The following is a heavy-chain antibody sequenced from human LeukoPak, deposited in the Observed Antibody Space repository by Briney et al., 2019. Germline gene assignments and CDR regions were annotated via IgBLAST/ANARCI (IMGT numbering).Heavy chain of an antibody. CDR1: GYTFTSYY. Sequence: ASVKVSCKASGYTFTSYYMHWVRQAPGQGLEWMGIINPSGGSTSYAQKFQGRVTMTRDTSTSTVYVELSSLRSEDTAVYYCARDYGRVPGYYYGMDVWGQGTTVTVSS. J-gene: IGHJ6*02. CDR2: INPSGGST. D-gene: IGHD3-16*01. V-gene: IGHV1-46*01. CDR3: ARDYGRVPGYYYGMDV.